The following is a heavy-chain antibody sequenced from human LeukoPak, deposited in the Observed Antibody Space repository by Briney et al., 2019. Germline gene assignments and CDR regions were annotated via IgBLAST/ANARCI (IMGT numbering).Heavy chain of an antibody. CDR1: GYSISSGYY. J-gene: IGHJ5*02. V-gene: IGHV4-38-2*02. CDR3: TREVRSAWASFDP. D-gene: IGHD1-26*01. CDR2: IHYSARI. Sequence: SETLSLTCTVSGYSISSGYYWGWIRQPPGKGLEWIGSIHYSARIYYNPSLKSRLTISPDTSKNQFSLKLTSVTAADMAVYYCTREVRSAWASFDPWGQGTLVIVSS.